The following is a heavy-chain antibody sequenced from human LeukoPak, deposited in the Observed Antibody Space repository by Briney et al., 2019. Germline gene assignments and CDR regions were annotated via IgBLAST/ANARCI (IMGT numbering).Heavy chain of an antibody. CDR1: GFTFNDFA. Sequence: GGSLGLSCAASGFTFNDFAMTWVRQAPGKGLEWVSSIGDAGTYYADSVKGRFTISRDNSKNMLYLQLNSLRAGDTAMYYCAKNLGPFDVRGQGTMVTVSS. V-gene: IGHV3-23*01. J-gene: IGHJ3*01. D-gene: IGHD3-16*01. CDR3: AKNLGPFDV. CDR2: IGDAGT.